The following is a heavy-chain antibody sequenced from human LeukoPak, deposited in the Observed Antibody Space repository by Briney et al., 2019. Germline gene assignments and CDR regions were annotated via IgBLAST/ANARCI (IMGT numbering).Heavy chain of an antibody. J-gene: IGHJ3*02. D-gene: IGHD6-13*01. CDR2: IIPILGIA. V-gene: IGHV1-69*04. CDR3: ARVGAAAAGEGFDI. Sequence: SVKVSCKASGGTFSSYAISWVRQAPGQGLEWMGRIIPILGIANYAQKFQGRVTITADKSTSTAYMELSSLRSEDTAVYYCARVGAAAAGEGFDIWGQGTMVTVSS. CDR1: GGTFSSYA.